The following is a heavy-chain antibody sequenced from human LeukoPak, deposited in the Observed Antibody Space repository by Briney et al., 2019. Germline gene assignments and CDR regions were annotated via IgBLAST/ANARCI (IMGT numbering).Heavy chain of an antibody. CDR3: AKRMWQQLFTFDY. CDR1: GFTFSSYG. Sequence: GGSLRLSCAASGFTFSSYGMHWVRQAPGKGLEWVAVISYDGSNKYYANSVKGRFTISRDNSKNTLYLQMNSLRAEDTAVYYCAKRMWQQLFTFDYWGQGTLVTVSP. CDR2: ISYDGSNK. V-gene: IGHV3-30*18. D-gene: IGHD6-13*01. J-gene: IGHJ4*02.